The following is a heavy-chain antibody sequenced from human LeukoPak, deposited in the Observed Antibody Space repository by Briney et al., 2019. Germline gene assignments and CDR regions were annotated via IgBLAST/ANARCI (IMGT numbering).Heavy chain of an antibody. CDR1: GFTFSSYE. CDR2: ISSSGSTI. J-gene: IGHJ4*02. CDR3: ARAPYSGSYHLEGY. V-gene: IGHV3-48*03. Sequence: GGSLRLSCAASGFTFSSYEMNWVRQAPGKGLEGVSYISSSGSTIYYADSVKGRFTISRDNAKNSLYLQMNSLRAEDTAVYYCARAPYSGSYHLEGYWGQGTLVTVAS. D-gene: IGHD1-26*01.